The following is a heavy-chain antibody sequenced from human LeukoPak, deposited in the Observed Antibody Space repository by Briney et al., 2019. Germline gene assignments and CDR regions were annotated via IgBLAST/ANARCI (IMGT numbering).Heavy chain of an antibody. CDR3: ARSSPQLFGIGFDI. D-gene: IGHD3-10*01. J-gene: IGHJ3*02. CDR2: IIPIFGTA. Sequence: ASVTVSCTASGGTFSSYAISWVGRAPGQGLRRLGGIIPIFGTANYAQKFQGRVTITADESTSTAYMELSSLRSEDTAVYYRARSSPQLFGIGFDIWGQGTMVTVSS. V-gene: IGHV1-69*13. CDR1: GGTFSSYA.